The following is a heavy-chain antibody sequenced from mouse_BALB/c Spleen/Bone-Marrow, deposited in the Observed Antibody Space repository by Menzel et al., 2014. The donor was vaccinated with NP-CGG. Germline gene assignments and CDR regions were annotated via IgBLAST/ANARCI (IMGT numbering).Heavy chain of an antibody. Sequence: EVKLEESGGGLVQPGGSLRLSCATSGFTLTDYYMSWVRQPPGKALEWLGFIRNKANGYTTEYSASVKGRFTISRDNSQSILYLQMNTLRAEDSATYYCAGDDYYAMDYWGQGTSVTVSS. CDR3: AGDDYYAMDY. V-gene: IGHV7-3*02. CDR2: IRNKANGYTT. CDR1: GFTLTDYY. J-gene: IGHJ4*01.